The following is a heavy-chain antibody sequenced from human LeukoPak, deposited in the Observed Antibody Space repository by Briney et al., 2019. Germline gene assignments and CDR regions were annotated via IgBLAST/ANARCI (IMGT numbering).Heavy chain of an antibody. Sequence: GGSLRLSCAASEFTFSDYSMNWVRQAPGKGLEWVSYISTTSSTMYYADSVKGRFTISRDNAKNSLYLQMNSLRAEDTAVYYCASQAGYSYGNFDYWGQGTLVTVSS. J-gene: IGHJ4*02. D-gene: IGHD5-18*01. CDR3: ASQAGYSYGNFDY. CDR2: ISTTSSTM. V-gene: IGHV3-48*04. CDR1: EFTFSDYS.